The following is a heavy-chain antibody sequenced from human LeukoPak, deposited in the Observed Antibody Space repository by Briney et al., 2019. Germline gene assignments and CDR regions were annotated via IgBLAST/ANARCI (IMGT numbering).Heavy chain of an antibody. CDR2: ISNAGDNT. J-gene: IGHJ5*02. D-gene: IGHD5-18*01. CDR3: AKQLYSYGYRWFDT. V-gene: IGHV3-23*01. Sequence: GGSLRLSCAASGFTFSSYAMSWVRQAPGKGLEWVSSISNAGDNTQHADSVKGRFTISRDNSKNTLFLQMSSLSAADTAVYYCAKQLYSYGYRWFDTWSQGTLVTVSS. CDR1: GFTFSSYA.